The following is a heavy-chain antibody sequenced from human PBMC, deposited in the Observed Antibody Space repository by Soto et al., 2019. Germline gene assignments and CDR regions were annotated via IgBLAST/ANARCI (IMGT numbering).Heavy chain of an antibody. CDR2: IYYSGST. J-gene: IGHJ5*02. CDR1: GGSISSGGYY. Sequence: QVQLQESGPGLVKPSQTLSLTCTVSGGSISSGGYYWTWIRQHPGKGLEWIGYIYYSGSTYYNPALKRRFTLSVDPSKNQFALKLSSVTAADTAVYYCARSVFPWGQGTLVTVSS. V-gene: IGHV4-31*03. CDR3: ARSVFP.